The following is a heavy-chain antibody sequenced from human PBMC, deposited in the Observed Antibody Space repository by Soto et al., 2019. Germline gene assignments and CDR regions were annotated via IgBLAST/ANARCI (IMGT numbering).Heavy chain of an antibody. J-gene: IGHJ5*02. CDR1: EFTFSNYA. CDR3: AKDRELNPLFYGDYVTSNWFDP. D-gene: IGHD4-17*01. Sequence: PGGSLRLSCAASEFTFSNYAMSWVRQAPGKGLEWVSSISDDGSNKYYADSVKGRFTISRDNSKNTLYLQMNSLRVEDTAVYYCAKDRELNPLFYGDYVTSNWFDPWGQGTLVTVSS. CDR2: ISDDGSNK. V-gene: IGHV3-23*01.